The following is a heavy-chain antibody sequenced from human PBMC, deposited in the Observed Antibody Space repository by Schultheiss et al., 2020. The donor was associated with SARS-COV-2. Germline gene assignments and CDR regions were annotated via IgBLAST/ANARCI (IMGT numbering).Heavy chain of an antibody. CDR3: ARTYYYDSNIDY. D-gene: IGHD3-22*01. CDR2: IYYSGST. J-gene: IGHJ4*02. Sequence: SETLSLTCTVSGGSISSYYWSWIRQPPGKGLEWIGYIYYSGSTYYNPSLKSRVTISVDTSKNQFSLKLSSVTAADTAVYYCARTYYYDSNIDYWGQGTLVTVSS. CDR1: GGSISSYY. V-gene: IGHV4-59*12.